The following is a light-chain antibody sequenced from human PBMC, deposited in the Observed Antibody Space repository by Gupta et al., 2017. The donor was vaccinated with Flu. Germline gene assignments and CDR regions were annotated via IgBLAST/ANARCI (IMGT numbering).Light chain of an antibody. V-gene: IGLV2-14*01. CDR2: EVS. CDR3: SSYRSSSTPYV. CDR1: SSDVGGYNY. Sequence: QSALTQPASVSGSPGQSITISCPGTSSDVGGYNYVSWYQQHPGKAPKLMIYEVSNRPSGVSNRFSGSRSGNTASLTISGLQAEDEADYYCSSYRSSSTPYVFGTGTKVTVL. J-gene: IGLJ1*01.